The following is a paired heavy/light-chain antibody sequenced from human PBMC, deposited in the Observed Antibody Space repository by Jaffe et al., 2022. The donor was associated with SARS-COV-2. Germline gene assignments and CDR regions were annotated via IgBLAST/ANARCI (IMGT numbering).Heavy chain of an antibody. J-gene: IGHJ6*02. D-gene: IGHD3-3*01. Sequence: EVQLVESGGGLVKPGGSLRLSCAASGFTFSNAWMSWVRQAPGKGLEWVGRIKSKTDGGTTDYAAPVKGRFTISRDDSKNTLYLQMNSLKTEDTAVYYCTTQQNLRFLEWFTRTYYYYGMDVWGQGTTVTVSS. CDR2: IKSKTDGGTT. V-gene: IGHV3-15*01. CDR1: GFTFSNAW. CDR3: TTQQNLRFLEWFTRTYYYYGMDV.
Light chain of an antibody. CDR3: QSYDSSNLV. V-gene: IGLV6-57*01. J-gene: IGLJ3*02. Sequence: NFMLTQPHSVSESPGKTVTISCTRSSGSIASNYVQWYQQRPGSSPTTVIYEDNQRPSGVPDRFSGSIDSSSNSASLTISGLKTEDEADYYCQSYDSSNLVFGGGTKLTVL. CDR1: SGSIASNY. CDR2: EDN.